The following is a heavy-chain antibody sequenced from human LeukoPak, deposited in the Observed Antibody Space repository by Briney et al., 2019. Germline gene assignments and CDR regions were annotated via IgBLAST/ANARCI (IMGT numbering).Heavy chain of an antibody. D-gene: IGHD5-18*01. CDR1: GGTFSTYA. CDR2: IIPIFGTA. V-gene: IGHV1-69*05. J-gene: IGHJ6*03. Sequence: SVKVSCKASGGTFSTYAITWVRQAPGQGLEWMGGIIPIFGTANYAQKFQDRVTITTDASTSTVYMELTSLGSEDTAVYYCARTPQHSYYYYNMDVWGKGTTVTVAS. CDR3: ARTPQHSYYYYNMDV.